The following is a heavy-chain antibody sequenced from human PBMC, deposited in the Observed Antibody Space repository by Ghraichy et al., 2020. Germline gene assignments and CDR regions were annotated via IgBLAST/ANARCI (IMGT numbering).Heavy chain of an antibody. CDR2: IKHDGSQR. CDR1: GFTFNNYW. J-gene: IGHJ4*02. V-gene: IGHV3-7*01. D-gene: IGHD3-22*01. CDR3: ARDLFYFDQGVYYASDY. Sequence: GGSLRLSCAASGFTFNNYWMTWARQSPEKGLEWVANIKHDGSQRYYVNSLMGRFTISRDNTKNSMYLQMNSLRAEDTAVYYCARDLFYFDQGVYYASDYWGQGTLVTVSS.